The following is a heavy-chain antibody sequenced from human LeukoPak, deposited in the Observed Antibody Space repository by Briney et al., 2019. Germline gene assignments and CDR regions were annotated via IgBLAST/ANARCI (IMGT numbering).Heavy chain of an antibody. CDR1: GGSISSSTYY. Sequence: SETLSLTCTVSGGSISSSTYYWGWIRQPPGKGLEWIGTIYYSGSTYYNPSLQSRVTISVDTSKNQFSLNLNSVTAADTAVYYCSAERAGTIVDYWGQGTLVTVSS. D-gene: IGHD1-7*01. J-gene: IGHJ4*02. CDR3: SAERAGTIVDY. V-gene: IGHV4-39*01. CDR2: IYYSGST.